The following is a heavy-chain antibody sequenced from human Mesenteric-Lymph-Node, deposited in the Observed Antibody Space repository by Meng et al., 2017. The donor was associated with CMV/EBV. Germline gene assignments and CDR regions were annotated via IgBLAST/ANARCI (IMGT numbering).Heavy chain of an antibody. CDR3: ARVRGPRYDFWSGYYLY. CDR1: YTFTGYY. D-gene: IGHD3-3*01. J-gene: IGHJ4*02. CDR2: INPNSGGT. Sequence: YTFTGYYMHWVRQAPGQGLEWMGWINPNSGGTNYAQKFQGGVTMTRDTSISTAYMEMSRLRSDDTAVYYCARVRGPRYDFWSGYYLYWGQGTLVTVSS. V-gene: IGHV1-2*02.